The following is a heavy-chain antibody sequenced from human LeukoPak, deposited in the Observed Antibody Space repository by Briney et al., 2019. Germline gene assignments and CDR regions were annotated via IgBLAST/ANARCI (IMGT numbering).Heavy chain of an antibody. J-gene: IGHJ4*02. D-gene: IGHD6-13*01. CDR2: ISSSSSYI. CDR3: ARGTPHIAAACPMGDY. V-gene: IGHV3-21*01. Sequence: GGSLRPSCAASGFTFSSYSMNWVRQAPGKGLEWVSSISSSSSYIYYADSVKGRFTISRDNAKNSLYLQMNSLRAEDTAVYYYARGTPHIAAACPMGDYWGQGTLVTVSS. CDR1: GFTFSSYS.